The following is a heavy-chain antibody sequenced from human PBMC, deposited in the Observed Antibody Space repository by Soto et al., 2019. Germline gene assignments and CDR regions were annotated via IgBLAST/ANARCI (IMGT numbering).Heavy chain of an antibody. V-gene: IGHV3-7*01. CDR2: IKQDGSEK. J-gene: IGHJ4*02. CDR1: GFTFSSYW. D-gene: IGHD3-3*01. CDR3: AREDIITIFGVVSIAADYFDY. Sequence: GGSLRLSCAASGFTFSSYWMSWVRQAPGKGLEWVANIKQDGSEKYYVDSVKGRFTISRDNAKNSLYLQMNSLRAEDAAVDYCAREDIITIFGVVSIAADYFDYWGQGTLVTVSS.